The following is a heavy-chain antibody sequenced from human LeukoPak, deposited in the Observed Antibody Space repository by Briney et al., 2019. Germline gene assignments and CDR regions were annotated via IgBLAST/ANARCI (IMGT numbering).Heavy chain of an antibody. J-gene: IGHJ4*02. V-gene: IGHV1-2*02. D-gene: IGHD3-16*01. CDR2: INPNSGGT. Sequence: ASVKVSCKASGYTFSGFYIHWVRQAPGQGLEWMGWINPNSGGTNYAQKFQGRVTMTRDTSISTAYMELSRLRSDDTAVYYCARERQNYDYVWGRSKDYWGQGTLVTVSS. CDR3: ARERQNYDYVWGRSKDY. CDR1: GYTFSGFY.